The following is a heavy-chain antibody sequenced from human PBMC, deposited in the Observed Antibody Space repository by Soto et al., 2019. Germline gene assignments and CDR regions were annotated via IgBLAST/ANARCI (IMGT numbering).Heavy chain of an antibody. V-gene: IGHV1-46*01. CDR2: INPSGGST. Sequence: GASVKVSCKASGYTFTSYYMHWVRQAPGQGLEWMGIINPSGGSTSYAQKFQGRVTMTRDTSTSTVYMELSSLRSEDTAVYYCARSYYDSSDYPSPDFDYWGQGTLVTVSS. CDR3: ARSYYDSSDYPSPDFDY. CDR1: GYTFTSYY. D-gene: IGHD3-22*01. J-gene: IGHJ4*02.